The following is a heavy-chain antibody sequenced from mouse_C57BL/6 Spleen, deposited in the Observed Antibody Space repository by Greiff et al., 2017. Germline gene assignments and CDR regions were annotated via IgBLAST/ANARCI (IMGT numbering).Heavy chain of an antibody. CDR3: ARQYDYDDGGYFDV. D-gene: IGHD2-4*01. Sequence: EVQRVESGGDLVKPGGSLKLSCAASGFTFSSYGMSWVRQTPDKRLEWVATISSGGSYTYYPDSVKGRFTISRDNAKNTLYLQMSSLKSEDTAMYYCARQYDYDDGGYFDVWGTGTTVTVSS. CDR2: ISSGGSYT. V-gene: IGHV5-6*01. J-gene: IGHJ1*03. CDR1: GFTFSSYG.